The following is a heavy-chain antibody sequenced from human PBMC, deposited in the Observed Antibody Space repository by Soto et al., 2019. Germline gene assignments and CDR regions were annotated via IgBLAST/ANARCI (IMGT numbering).Heavy chain of an antibody. CDR3: ARGDEGLYDYGMDV. CDR2: IGSAGDT. V-gene: IGHV3-13*01. J-gene: IGHJ6*02. Sequence: EVQLVESGGGLVQPGGSLRLSCAVSGFTFSRFDMHWVRQVTGKSLEWVSTIGSAGDTYYSDSVRGRFTISRGNARNSLYLQMNSLRAGDTAVYYCARGDEGLYDYGMDVWGQGTTVTVSS. CDR1: GFTFSRFD. D-gene: IGHD2-21*02.